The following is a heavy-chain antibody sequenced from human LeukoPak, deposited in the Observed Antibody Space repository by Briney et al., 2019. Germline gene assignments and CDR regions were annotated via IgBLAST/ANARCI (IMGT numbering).Heavy chain of an antibody. CDR2: IYYSGST. CDR1: GGSISSYY. CDR3: ASGNGDYRPMYFQH. V-gene: IGHV4-59*08. Sequence: SETLSLTCTVSGGSISSYYWSWIRQPPGKGLEWIGYIYYSGSTNCNPSLKSRVTISVDTSKNQFSLKLSSVTAADTAVYYCASGNGDYRPMYFQHWGQGTLVTVSS. D-gene: IGHD4-17*01. J-gene: IGHJ1*01.